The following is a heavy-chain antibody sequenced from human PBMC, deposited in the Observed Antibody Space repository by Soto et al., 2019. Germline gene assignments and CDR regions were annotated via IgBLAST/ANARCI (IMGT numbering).Heavy chain of an antibody. D-gene: IGHD3-3*01. V-gene: IGHV1-8*01. CDR3: ARSGWDYDFCSGYHPYNWFDP. Sequence: ASVKVSCKASGYTFTSYDINWVRQATGQGLEWMGGMNPNSGNTGYAQKFQGRVTMNRNTCISTAYMQLSSLRSEDTAVYYCARSGWDYDFCSGYHPYNWFDPGGQGTLVTVSS. J-gene: IGHJ5*02. CDR1: GYTFTSYD. CDR2: MNPNSGNT.